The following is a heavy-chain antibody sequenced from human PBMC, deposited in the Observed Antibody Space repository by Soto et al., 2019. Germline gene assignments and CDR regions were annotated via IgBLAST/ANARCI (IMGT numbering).Heavy chain of an antibody. Sequence: EVQLVESGGGLVQPGESLPLSCAASGFTFSSYWMHWVRQAPGKGLVWVSRIKSDGSGTYYADSEKGRLTISRDNAKNTLYLQMNSLRVEDTAVYFCERGDGDRYDGNGYLGRHWGQGTLVTVSS. CDR2: IKSDGSGT. CDR1: GFTFSSYW. CDR3: ERGDGDRYDGNGYLGRH. D-gene: IGHD3-22*01. J-gene: IGHJ4*02. V-gene: IGHV3-74*01.